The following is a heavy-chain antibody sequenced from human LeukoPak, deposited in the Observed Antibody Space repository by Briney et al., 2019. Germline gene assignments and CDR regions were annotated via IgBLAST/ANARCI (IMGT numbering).Heavy chain of an antibody. CDR2: IYYSGST. D-gene: IGHD5-24*01. CDR3: ARHGPVEMSTMDALDM. CDR1: GGSISSSSYY. Sequence: PSETLSLTCTVSGGSISSSSYYWGWIRQPPGKGLEWIGSIYYSGSTYYNPSLKSRVTISVDTSKNQFSLKLSSVTAADTAVYYCARHGPVEMSTMDALDMWGQGTLVTVSS. J-gene: IGHJ3*02. V-gene: IGHV4-39*07.